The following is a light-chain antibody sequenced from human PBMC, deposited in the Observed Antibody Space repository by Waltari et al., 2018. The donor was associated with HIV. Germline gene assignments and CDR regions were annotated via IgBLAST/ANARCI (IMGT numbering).Light chain of an antibody. CDR2: DTT. V-gene: IGLV1-51*01. CDR1: SSNIGNNY. Sequence: QSVLTQPPSVSAAPGQKVTISCSGSSSNIGNNYVSWYQQLPGTAPKLLIYDTTRRPSWVPCRCPASQSATPVTLGTTGLQTGDEADYYFVTWASSLSGYVFGTGTTVPVL. J-gene: IGLJ1*01. CDR3: VTWASSLSGYV.